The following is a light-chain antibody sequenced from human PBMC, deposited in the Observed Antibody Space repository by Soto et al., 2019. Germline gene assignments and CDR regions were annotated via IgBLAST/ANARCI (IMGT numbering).Light chain of an antibody. V-gene: IGLV2-14*01. CDR3: SSYTSSSTPYVV. Sequence: QSALTQPASVSGSPGQSITISCTGTSSDVGGYNCVSWYQQHPGKAPKLVIYEVSNRPSGVSNRFSGSKSGNTASLTISGLQAEDGADYYCSSYTSSSTPYVVFGGGTKLTVL. CDR2: EVS. CDR1: SSDVGGYNC. J-gene: IGLJ2*01.